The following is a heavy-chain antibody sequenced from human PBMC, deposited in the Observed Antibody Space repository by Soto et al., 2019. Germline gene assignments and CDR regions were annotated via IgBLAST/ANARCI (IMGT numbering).Heavy chain of an antibody. V-gene: IGHV4-34*01. CDR2: INHSGST. D-gene: IGHD3-3*01. CDR1: GGSFSGYY. Sequence: SETLSLTCAVYGGSFSGYYLSWIRQPPGKGLEWIGEINHSGSTNYNPSLKSRVTISVDTSKNQFSLKLSSVTAADTAVYYCARSRGVWSGYYYYYYGMDVWGQGTTVTVYS. J-gene: IGHJ6*02. CDR3: ARSRGVWSGYYYYYYGMDV.